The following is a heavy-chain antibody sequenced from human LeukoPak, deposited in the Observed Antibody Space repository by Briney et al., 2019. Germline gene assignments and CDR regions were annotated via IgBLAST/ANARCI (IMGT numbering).Heavy chain of an antibody. J-gene: IGHJ6*02. CDR1: GFTFSSYW. CDR2: INSDGSST. Sequence: GGSLRLSCAASGFTFSSYWMHWVRQAPGKGLVWVSRINSDGSSTSYADSVRGRFTISRDNAKNTLYLQMNSLRAEDTAVYYCAREEGSDYGDYFYGMDVWGQGTTVTVSS. CDR3: AREEGSDYGDYFYGMDV. D-gene: IGHD4-17*01. V-gene: IGHV3-74*01.